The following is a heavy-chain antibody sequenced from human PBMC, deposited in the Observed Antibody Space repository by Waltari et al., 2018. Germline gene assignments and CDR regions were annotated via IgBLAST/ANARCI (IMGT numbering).Heavy chain of an antibody. Sequence: EVQLVESGGGWVQPGGYLRLSCAASGFTFSNSWMDWVRPAPGKGLEWVANIKHDASESHYVDSVKGRFTISRDNAQNLLYLQMNSLRAGDTAVYYCSVSLNYWGQGTLVTVSS. CDR1: GFTFSNSW. J-gene: IGHJ4*02. V-gene: IGHV3-7*01. CDR3: SVSLNY. CDR2: IKHDASES.